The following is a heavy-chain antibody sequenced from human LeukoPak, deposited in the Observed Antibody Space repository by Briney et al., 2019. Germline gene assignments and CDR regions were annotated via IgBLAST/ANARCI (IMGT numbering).Heavy chain of an antibody. CDR3: ARDLGDSSGYIFDY. Sequence: GGSLRLSCAVSGFTFSSSWMHWVRQAPGKGLEWVANIKQDGSEKYYVDSVKGRFTISRDNAKNSLYLQMNSLRAEDTAVYYCARDLGDSSGYIFDYWGQGTLVTVSS. J-gene: IGHJ4*02. D-gene: IGHD3-22*01. CDR1: GFTFSSSW. V-gene: IGHV3-7*01. CDR2: IKQDGSEK.